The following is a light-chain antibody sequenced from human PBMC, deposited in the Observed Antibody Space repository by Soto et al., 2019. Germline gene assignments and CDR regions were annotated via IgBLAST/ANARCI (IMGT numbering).Light chain of an antibody. CDR2: AAS. Sequence: DIQMTQSPSSLSASVGDRVTSTCRASQSISSYLNWYQQKPGKAPKLLLYAASSLQSGVPSRFSGSGSGTDFTLTISSLQPEDFATYYCQQSYSTPYTFGQGTKLEIK. V-gene: IGKV1-39*01. CDR3: QQSYSTPYT. J-gene: IGKJ2*01. CDR1: QSISSY.